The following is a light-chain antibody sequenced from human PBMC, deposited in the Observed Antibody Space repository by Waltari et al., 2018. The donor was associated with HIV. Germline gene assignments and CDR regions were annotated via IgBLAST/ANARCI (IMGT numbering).Light chain of an antibody. J-gene: IGKJ1*01. CDR2: AAS. CDR1: QGISSY. V-gene: IGKV1-8*01. Sequence: STGDRVTITCRASQGISSYLAWYQQKPGKAPKLLIYAASTLQSGVPSRFSGSGSGTDFTLTISCLQSEDFATYYCQQYYSYPQTFGQGTKVEIK. CDR3: QQYYSYPQT.